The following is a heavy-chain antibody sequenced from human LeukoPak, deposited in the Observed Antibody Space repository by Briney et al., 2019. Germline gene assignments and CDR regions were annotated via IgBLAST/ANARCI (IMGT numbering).Heavy chain of an antibody. J-gene: IGHJ4*02. Sequence: GGSLRLSCAASGFTISSNYMSWVRQAPGKGLEWVSVIYSGGSTYYADSVKGRFTISRDNSKNTLYLQMNSLRAEDTAVYYCARDRGVGAFDYWGQGTLVAVSS. CDR2: IYSGGST. CDR1: GFTISSNY. V-gene: IGHV3-66*02. D-gene: IGHD1-26*01. CDR3: ARDRGVGAFDY.